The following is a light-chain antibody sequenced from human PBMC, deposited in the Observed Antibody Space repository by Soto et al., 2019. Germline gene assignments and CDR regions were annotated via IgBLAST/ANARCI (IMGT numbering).Light chain of an antibody. J-gene: IGKJ1*01. V-gene: IGKV4-1*01. CDR3: YQYEKTTPWT. Sequence: DIVMTQSPDSLAVSLGERATINCKSSQSVLSSSNNKNSIAWYQQKPGQPPRLLIYWASTRESGVPDRFSGSGSGTDFTLTISSLKDEDVEVYFCYQYEKTTPWTFGRGTKVDIK. CDR1: QSVLSSSNNKNS. CDR2: WAS.